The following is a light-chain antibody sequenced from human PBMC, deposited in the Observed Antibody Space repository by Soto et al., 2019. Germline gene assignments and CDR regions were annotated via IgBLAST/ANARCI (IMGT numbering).Light chain of an antibody. CDR2: KAS. V-gene: IGKV1-5*03. J-gene: IGKJ1*01. Sequence: DIQMTQSPSTLSASVGDRVTITCRASQSIGSWLAWYQQKPGKAPNLLIYKASNLESGVPSRFSGSGSGTEFTLTISGLQPDDFANYYCQQYYSFWTFGHGTKVVVK. CDR3: QQYYSFWT. CDR1: QSIGSW.